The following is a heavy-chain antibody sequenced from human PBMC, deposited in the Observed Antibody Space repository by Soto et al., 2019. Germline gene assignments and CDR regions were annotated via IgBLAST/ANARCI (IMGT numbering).Heavy chain of an antibody. V-gene: IGHV1-58*01. CDR1: GFTFASSA. J-gene: IGHJ6*02. Sequence: ASVKVSCKASGFTFASSAVQWVRQARGQRLEWIGWIVVGSGNTNYAQKFQERVTITRDMSTSTAYMELSSLRSEDTAVYYCAKELPYDFWSGYSGMDVWGQGTTVTVSS. CDR3: AKELPYDFWSGYSGMDV. D-gene: IGHD3-3*01. CDR2: IVVGSGNT.